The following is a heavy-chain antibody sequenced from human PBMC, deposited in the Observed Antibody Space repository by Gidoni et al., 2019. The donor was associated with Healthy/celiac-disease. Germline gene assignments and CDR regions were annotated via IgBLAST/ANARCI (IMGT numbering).Heavy chain of an antibody. V-gene: IGHV3-23*01. CDR2: ISGSGGST. CDR1: GFTFSSYA. Sequence: EVQLLESGGGLVQPGGSLRLSCAASGFTFSSYAMSWVRQAPRKGLEWVSSISGSGGSTYYADSVKGRFTISRDNSKNTLYLQMNSLRAEDTAVYYCAKASSGSENYDYFDYWGQGTLVTVSS. D-gene: IGHD3-22*01. CDR3: AKASSGSENYDYFDY. J-gene: IGHJ4*02.